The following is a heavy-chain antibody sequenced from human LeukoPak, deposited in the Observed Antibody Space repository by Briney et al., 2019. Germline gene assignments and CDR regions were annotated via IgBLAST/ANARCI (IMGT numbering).Heavy chain of an antibody. CDR2: TYYRSKWYN. CDR3: ARNAYSSGWLDY. CDR1: GDSVSSNSAA. J-gene: IGHJ4*02. Sequence: SQTLSLTCAISGDSVSSNSAAWNWVRQSPSRGLEWLGRTYYRSKWYNDYAVSVKSRITINPDTSKNQFSLQLSSVTPEDTAVYYCARNAYSSGWLDYWGQGTLVTVSS. D-gene: IGHD6-19*01. V-gene: IGHV6-1*01.